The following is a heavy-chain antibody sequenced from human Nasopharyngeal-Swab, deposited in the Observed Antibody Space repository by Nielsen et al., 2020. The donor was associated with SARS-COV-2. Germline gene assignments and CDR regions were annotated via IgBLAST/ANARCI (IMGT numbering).Heavy chain of an antibody. D-gene: IGHD4-17*01. CDR1: GGSFSGYY. J-gene: IGHJ4*02. V-gene: IGHV4-34*01. Sequence: ETLSLTCAAYGGSFSGYYWSWIRQPPGKGLEWIGEINHSGSTNYNPSLKSRVTISVDTSKNQFSLKLSSVTAADTAVYYCARGNGAFDYWGQGTLVTVSS. CDR2: INHSGST. CDR3: ARGNGAFDY.